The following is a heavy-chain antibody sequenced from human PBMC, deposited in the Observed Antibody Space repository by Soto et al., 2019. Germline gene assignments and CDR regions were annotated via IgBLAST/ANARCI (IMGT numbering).Heavy chain of an antibody. CDR1: GYTFTDYF. D-gene: IGHD2-8*01. Sequence: QVQLVQSGAEVKKPGASVKDSCKTSGYTFTDYFIHWVRQAPGQGLEWVGMIQPISGATGYAQKMQARVTMTRDTSTTTVTMELGGLRSDDTALYYCVIVYCTTDICSGDFQFWGQGTLVTVSS. CDR2: IQPISGAT. V-gene: IGHV1-46*04. J-gene: IGHJ1*01. CDR3: VIVYCTTDICSGDFQF.